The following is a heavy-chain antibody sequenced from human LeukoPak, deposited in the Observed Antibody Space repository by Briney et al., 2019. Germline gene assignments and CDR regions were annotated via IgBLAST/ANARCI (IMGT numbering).Heavy chain of an antibody. D-gene: IGHD3-10*01. Sequence: ASVTVSCKASGYTFTSYDINWVRQATGQGLEWMGWMNPNSGNTGYAQKFQGRVTMTRNTSISTAYMELSSLRSETRGVYYCARGYYYGSGSYYIVYYYYGMDVWGQGTTVTVSS. CDR2: MNPNSGNT. V-gene: IGHV1-8*01. CDR1: GYTFTSYD. CDR3: ARGYYYGSGSYYIVYYYYGMDV. J-gene: IGHJ6*02.